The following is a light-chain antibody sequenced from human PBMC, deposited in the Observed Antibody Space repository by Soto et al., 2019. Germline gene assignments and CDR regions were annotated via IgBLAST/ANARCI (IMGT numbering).Light chain of an antibody. CDR1: QSVSSSY. J-gene: IGKJ4*01. CDR2: GAS. V-gene: IGKV3-20*01. CDR3: QQYGSSPLLT. Sequence: EMVLTQSPGTLSLSPGERATLSCRASQSVSSSYLAWYQQKPGQAPRLVIYGASSRATGIPDRFSGSGSGTDFTLTISRLEPEDFAVYYCQQYGSSPLLTFGGGTRWRSN.